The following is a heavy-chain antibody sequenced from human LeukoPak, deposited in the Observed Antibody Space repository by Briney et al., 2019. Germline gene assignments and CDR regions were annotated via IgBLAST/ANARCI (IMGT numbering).Heavy chain of an antibody. Sequence: GGSLRLFCAASGFTFSSYAMSWVRQAPGKGLEWVSAISGSGGSTYYADSVKGRFTISRDNSKNTLYLQMNSLRAEDTAVYYCARDPEGPDYYGMDVWGQGTTVTVSS. CDR3: ARDPEGPDYYGMDV. V-gene: IGHV3-23*01. J-gene: IGHJ6*02. CDR2: ISGSGGST. CDR1: GFTFSSYA.